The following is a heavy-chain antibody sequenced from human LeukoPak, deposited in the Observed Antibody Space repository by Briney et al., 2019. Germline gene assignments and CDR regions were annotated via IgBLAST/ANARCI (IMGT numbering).Heavy chain of an antibody. J-gene: IGHJ4*02. V-gene: IGHV4-39*01. Sequence: MPSETLSLTCTVSNASISSSSYYWGWIRQPPGKGLEWIGSIYYSGSTYYNPSLKSRVTISVDTSKNQFSLKLSSVTAADTAVYYCARLGGNYLSYYDYWGQGTLVTVSS. CDR2: IYYSGST. D-gene: IGHD1-26*01. CDR1: NASISSSSYY. CDR3: ARLGGNYLSYYDY.